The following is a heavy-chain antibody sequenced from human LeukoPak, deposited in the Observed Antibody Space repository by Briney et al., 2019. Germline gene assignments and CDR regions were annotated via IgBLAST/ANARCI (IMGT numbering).Heavy chain of an antibody. Sequence: GGSLRLSCAASEITVRDNYMSWVRQAPGKGLEWVSVIYSGGSTYYADSVKGRFTISRDNSKNMLFLQMNSLRAEDTAVYYCARYSKRNYGMDVWGQGTTVTVSS. CDR2: IYSGGST. J-gene: IGHJ6*02. V-gene: IGHV3-66*01. CDR3: ARYSKRNYGMDV. CDR1: EITVRDNY. D-gene: IGHD4-4*01.